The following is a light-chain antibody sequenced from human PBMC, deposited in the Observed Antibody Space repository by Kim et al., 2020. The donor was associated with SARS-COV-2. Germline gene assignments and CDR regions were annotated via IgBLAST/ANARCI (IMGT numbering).Light chain of an antibody. V-gene: IGKV3-15*01. CDR2: GAS. CDR3: QQSDNWPRT. Sequence: VSPGERATLSCRASQSISSNLAWYQQKPGQAPRLLIYGASTRATGIPARFSGSGSGTEFTLTISSLQSEDFAVYYCQQSDNWPRTFGQGTKVDIK. CDR1: QSISSN. J-gene: IGKJ1*01.